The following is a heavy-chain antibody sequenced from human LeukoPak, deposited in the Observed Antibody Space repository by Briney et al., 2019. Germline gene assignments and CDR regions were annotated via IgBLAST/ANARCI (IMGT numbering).Heavy chain of an antibody. D-gene: IGHD1-7*01. CDR1: GVTFSSYS. Sequence: GGSLRISCAASGVTFSSYSMSWVRQAPGKGLEWVSAISGSGGSTYYADSVKGRFTISRDNSKNTLYLQMNSLRAEDTAVYYCATKPTTKHFDYWGQGTLVTVSS. V-gene: IGHV3-23*01. CDR3: ATKPTTKHFDY. CDR2: ISGSGGST. J-gene: IGHJ4*02.